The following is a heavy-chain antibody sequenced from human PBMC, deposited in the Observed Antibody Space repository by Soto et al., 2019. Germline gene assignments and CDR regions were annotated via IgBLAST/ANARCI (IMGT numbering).Heavy chain of an antibody. J-gene: IGHJ4*02. CDR3: AREIGVYGPDY. CDR2: IYYSGST. Sequence: SETLSLTCTVSGGSISSYYWSWIRQPPGKGLEWIGYIYYSGSTNYNPSLKSRVTISVDTSKNQFSLKLSSVTAADTAVYYCAREIGVYGPDYWGQGTLVTVSS. D-gene: IGHD2-8*01. CDR1: GGSISSYY. V-gene: IGHV4-59*01.